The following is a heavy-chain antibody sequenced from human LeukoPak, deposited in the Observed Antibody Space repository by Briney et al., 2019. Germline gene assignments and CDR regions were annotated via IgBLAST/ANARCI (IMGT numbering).Heavy chain of an antibody. CDR3: AKDRDCSSTSCYWTNWFDP. V-gene: IGHV3-48*03. J-gene: IGHJ5*02. CDR1: GFTFSSYE. D-gene: IGHD2-2*01. Sequence: PGGSLRLSCAASGFTFSSYEMNWVRQAPGKGLEWVSYISSSGSTIYYADSVKGRFTISRDNSKNTLYLQMNSLRAEDTAVYYCAKDRDCSSTSCYWTNWFDPWGQGTLVTVSS. CDR2: ISSSGSTI.